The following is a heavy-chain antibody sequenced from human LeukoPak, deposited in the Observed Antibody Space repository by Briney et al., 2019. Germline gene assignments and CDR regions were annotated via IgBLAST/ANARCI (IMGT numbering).Heavy chain of an antibody. J-gene: IGHJ4*02. Sequence: WVRQAPGKGLEWVGRIKSKTDGGTTDYAAPVKGRFTISRDDSKNTLYLQMNSLKTEDTAVYYCTTDGSDFTDYAFDYWGQGTLVTVSS. CDR3: TTDGSDFTDYAFDY. CDR2: IKSKTDGGTT. D-gene: IGHD4-17*01. V-gene: IGHV3-15*01.